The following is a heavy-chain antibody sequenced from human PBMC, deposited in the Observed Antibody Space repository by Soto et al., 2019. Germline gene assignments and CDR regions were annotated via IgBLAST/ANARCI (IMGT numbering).Heavy chain of an antibody. CDR3: VRDQLYYYDIFGRPLNGFDI. D-gene: IGHD3-22*01. Sequence: GGSLRLSCTASGFTFSSYAMSWVRQAPGKGLEWVSAIGGSGANTFYIDSVKGRFTISRDNSKNTLYLQMNSLGAEDTAVYYCVRDQLYYYDIFGRPLNGFDIWGQGTMVTVSS. CDR2: IGGSGANT. CDR1: GFTFSSYA. J-gene: IGHJ3*02. V-gene: IGHV3-23*01.